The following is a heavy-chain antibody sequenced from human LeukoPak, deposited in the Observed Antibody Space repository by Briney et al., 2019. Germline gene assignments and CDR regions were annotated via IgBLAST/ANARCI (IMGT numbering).Heavy chain of an antibody. J-gene: IGHJ4*02. CDR2: ISGSGGSI. V-gene: IGHV3-23*01. D-gene: IGHD2-15*01. Sequence: PGGTLRLSCAASGFTFSSYGMSWVRQAPGKGLEWVSAISGSGGSIYYADSVKGRFTISRDNSKNTLYLQMNSLRAEDTAVYYCAKDSGYCSGGSCYEYDYWGQGTLVTVSS. CDR3: AKDSGYCSGGSCYEYDY. CDR1: GFTFSSYG.